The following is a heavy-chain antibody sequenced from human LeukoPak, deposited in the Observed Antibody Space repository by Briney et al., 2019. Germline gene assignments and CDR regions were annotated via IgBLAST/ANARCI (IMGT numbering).Heavy chain of an antibody. Sequence: PSETLSLTCAVYGGSFSGYYWTWIRQPAGKGLEWIGRIYTSGSTNYNPSLKSRVTMSVDTSKNQFSLKLSSVTAADTAVYYCARAYDPYYDYQTGYYYYYYMDVWGKGTTVTVSS. J-gene: IGHJ6*03. CDR1: GGSFSGYY. V-gene: IGHV4-59*10. CDR3: ARAYDPYYDYQTGYYYYYYMDV. D-gene: IGHD3-3*01. CDR2: IYTSGST.